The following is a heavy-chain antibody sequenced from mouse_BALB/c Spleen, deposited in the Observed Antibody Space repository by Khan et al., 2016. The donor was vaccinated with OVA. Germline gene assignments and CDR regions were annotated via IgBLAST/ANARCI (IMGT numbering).Heavy chain of an antibody. V-gene: IGHV3-2*02. D-gene: IGHD1-1*01. CDR2: ISYSGST. CDR3: ARNNYYAYYFDS. J-gene: IGHJ2*01. Sequence: EVQLVESGPGLVKPSQSLSLTCTVTVYSITSNYAWNWIRQFPGNKLEWMGYISYSGSTSYNPSLKGRISITRDTSKNQFFLQLNSLTPEDTDPYYHARNNYYAYYFDSWGQGTTHPASS. CDR1: VYSITSNYA.